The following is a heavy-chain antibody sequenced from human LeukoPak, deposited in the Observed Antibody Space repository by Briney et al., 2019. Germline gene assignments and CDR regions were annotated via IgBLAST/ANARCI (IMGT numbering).Heavy chain of an antibody. Sequence: GGSLRLSCAASGFTFSSYGMSWVRQAPGKGLEWVSAISGSGGSTYYADSVKGRFTISRDNSKNTLYLQMNSLRAEDTAVYYCAKVSMIVVAGDFDYWGQGTLVTVSS. CDR1: GFTFSSYG. J-gene: IGHJ4*02. CDR3: AKVSMIVVAGDFDY. D-gene: IGHD3-22*01. V-gene: IGHV3-23*01. CDR2: ISGSGGST.